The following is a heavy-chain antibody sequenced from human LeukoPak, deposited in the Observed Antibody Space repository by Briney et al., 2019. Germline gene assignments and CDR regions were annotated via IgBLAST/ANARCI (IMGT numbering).Heavy chain of an antibody. CDR2: ISYDGSNK. CDR1: GFTFSSYA. Sequence: GGSLRLSCAASGFTFSSYAMHWVRQAPGTGLEWVAVISYDGSNKYYADSVKGRFTISRDNSKNTLYLQMNSLRAEDTAVYYCAREQQLAFDIWGQGTMVTVSS. J-gene: IGHJ3*02. CDR3: AREQQLAFDI. D-gene: IGHD6-13*01. V-gene: IGHV3-30-3*01.